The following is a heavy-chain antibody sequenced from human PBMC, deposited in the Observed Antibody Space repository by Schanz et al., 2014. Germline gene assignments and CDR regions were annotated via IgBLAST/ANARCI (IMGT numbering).Heavy chain of an antibody. D-gene: IGHD4-17*01. CDR1: GFTLSRHW. V-gene: IGHV3-74*01. J-gene: IGHJ4*02. CDR3: VRDTDYHFDY. Sequence: VQLVESGGGLVHPGGSRRLSCAASGFTLSRHWMHWVRQRPGGGLVWVSRINSDGGTTDYADSVKGRFTISRDNANNIVYLQMNSLRAEDTAVYYCVRDTDYHFDYWGQGTLVTVSS. CDR2: INSDGGTT.